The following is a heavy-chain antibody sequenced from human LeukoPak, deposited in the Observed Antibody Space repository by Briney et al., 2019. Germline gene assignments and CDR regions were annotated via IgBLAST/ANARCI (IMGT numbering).Heavy chain of an antibody. CDR2: IHPGDSNT. CDR1: GYSFTNYW. V-gene: IGHV5-51*01. Sequence: PGESLKISCQGSGYSFTNYWIVWVRQMPGQGLEYMGIIHPGDSNTKYSPSFEGQVIISVDKSISTAYLQWSSLKASDSAIYYCARRRGDTVAGPAYWGQGTLVTVSS. J-gene: IGHJ4*02. CDR3: ARRRGDTVAGPAY. D-gene: IGHD6-19*01.